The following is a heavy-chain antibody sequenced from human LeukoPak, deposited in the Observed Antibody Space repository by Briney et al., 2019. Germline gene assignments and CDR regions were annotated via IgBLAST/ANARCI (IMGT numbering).Heavy chain of an antibody. CDR1: GFTFSSYW. D-gene: IGHD3-10*01. V-gene: IGHV3-7*01. CDR2: IKQDGSER. J-gene: IGHJ4*02. CDR3: ASPTMGMWAVDY. Sequence: PGGSLRLSCAAFGFTFSSYWMTWVRQAPGKGLEWVANIKQDGSERYYVDSVKGRFTISRDNAKNSLYLQMNSLRAEDTAVCYCASPTMGMWAVDYWGQGTLVSVSS.